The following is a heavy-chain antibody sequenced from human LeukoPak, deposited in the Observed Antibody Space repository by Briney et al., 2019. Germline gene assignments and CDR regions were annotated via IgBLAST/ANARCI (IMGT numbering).Heavy chain of an antibody. D-gene: IGHD5-18*01. CDR3: AKDDRIQTRRYSYNY. J-gene: IGHJ4*02. CDR1: GFTVSSNY. CDR2: IYSGGST. V-gene: IGHV3-53*01. Sequence: GGSLRLSCAASGFTVSSNYMSWVRQAPGKGLEWVSVIYSGGSTYYADSVKGRFTISRDNSMNTLYLQMNSLRAEDTAVYYCAKDDRIQTRRYSYNYWGQGTLVTVSS.